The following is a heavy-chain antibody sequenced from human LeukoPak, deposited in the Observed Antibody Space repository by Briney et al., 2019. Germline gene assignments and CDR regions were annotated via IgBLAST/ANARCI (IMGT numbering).Heavy chain of an antibody. CDR3: VGGWAFDY. CDR2: ISYSGST. D-gene: IGHD3-3*01. CDR1: GGSISSDDFY. J-gene: IGHJ4*02. Sequence: PSETLSLTCSVTGGSISSDDFYWGWIRQPPGKGLEWIGTISYSGSTYYNPSLNSRVTISVDTSNNHFSLKLSSVTAADTAVYYCVGGWAFDYWGQGTLVTVSS. V-gene: IGHV4-39*07.